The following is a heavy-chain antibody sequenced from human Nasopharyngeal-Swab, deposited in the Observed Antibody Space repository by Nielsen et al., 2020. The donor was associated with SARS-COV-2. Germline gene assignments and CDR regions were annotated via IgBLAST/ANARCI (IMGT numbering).Heavy chain of an antibody. CDR2: INHSGST. J-gene: IGHJ6*02. D-gene: IGHD6-13*01. V-gene: IGHV4-34*01. Sequence: SETLSLTCAVYGGSFSGYCWSWIRQPPGKGLEWIGEINHSGSTNYNPSLKSRVTISVDTSKNQFSLKLSSVTAADTAVYYCARGGSSSWYYYYYGMDVWGQGTTVTVSS. CDR1: GGSFSGYC. CDR3: ARGGSSSWYYYYYGMDV.